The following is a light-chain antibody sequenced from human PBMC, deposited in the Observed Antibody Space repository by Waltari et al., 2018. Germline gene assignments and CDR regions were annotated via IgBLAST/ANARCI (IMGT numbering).Light chain of an antibody. J-gene: IGLJ3*02. CDR1: SGHSSNI. CDR2: VNSDGSH. Sequence: QLVVTQSPSASAPLGASVKLTCPLSSGHSSNIVAWLQQRPEKGPRYLMKVNSDGSHIKGDDIPDRFSGSSSGAGRYLTISSLQPDDEADYYCQTGGHGTWVFGGGTTLTVL. CDR3: QTGGHGTWV. V-gene: IGLV4-69*01.